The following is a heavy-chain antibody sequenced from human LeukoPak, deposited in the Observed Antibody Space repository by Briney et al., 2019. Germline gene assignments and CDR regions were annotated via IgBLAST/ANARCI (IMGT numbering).Heavy chain of an antibody. D-gene: IGHD4-11*01. Sequence: GGSLRLSCAASGFTFDDYGMSWVRQAPGKGLELVANISPDGSAEDYVDSVRGRFAISRDNAKRSLYLQMNSLSPEDTAVYYCANQAYSQFDYWGQGTLVSVSS. CDR3: ANQAYSQFDY. CDR1: GFTFDDYG. J-gene: IGHJ4*02. CDR2: ISPDGSAE. V-gene: IGHV3-7*01.